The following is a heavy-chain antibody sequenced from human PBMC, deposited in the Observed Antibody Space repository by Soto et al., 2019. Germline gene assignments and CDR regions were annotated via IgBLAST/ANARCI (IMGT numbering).Heavy chain of an antibody. CDR3: AKDRLASGSGVRFDP. CDR1: GFTFSSYA. D-gene: IGHD3-10*01. CDR2: ISGSGADT. V-gene: IGHV3-23*01. Sequence: EVQLLESGGGLVQPGGSLRLSCAASGFTFSSYAMSWVRQAPGKGLEWVSAISGSGADTYYADSVKGRFTISRDNSKNPLYLQMNRLRDEDAALYYCAKDRLASGSGVRFDPWGQGTLVTVSS. J-gene: IGHJ5*02.